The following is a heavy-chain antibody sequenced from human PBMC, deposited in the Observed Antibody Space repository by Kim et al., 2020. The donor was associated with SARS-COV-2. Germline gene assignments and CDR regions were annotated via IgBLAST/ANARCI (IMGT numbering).Heavy chain of an antibody. J-gene: IGHJ4*02. D-gene: IGHD3-10*01. CDR3: TGSMVRGPYNDY. Sequence: GGSLRLSCTASGFTFGDYAMSWVRQAPGKGLEWVGFIRSKAYGGTTEYAASVKGRFTISRDDSKSIAYLQMNSLKTEDTAVYYCTGSMVRGPYNDYWGQGTLVTVSS. CDR1: GFTFGDYA. V-gene: IGHV3-49*04. CDR2: IRSKAYGGTT.